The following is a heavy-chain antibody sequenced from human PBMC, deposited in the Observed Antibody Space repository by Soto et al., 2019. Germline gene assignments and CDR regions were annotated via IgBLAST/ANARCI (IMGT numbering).Heavy chain of an antibody. J-gene: IGHJ6*02. CDR3: ARESSSSWYARYGMDV. CDR2: ISAYNGNT. CDR1: VYTFTSYG. Sequence: ASLKVSCKASVYTFTSYGISWVRQAPGQGLEWMGWISAYNGNTNYAQKLQGRVTMTTDTSTSTAYMELRSLRSDDTAVYYCARESSSSWYARYGMDVWGQGTTVTVSS. D-gene: IGHD6-13*01. V-gene: IGHV1-18*01.